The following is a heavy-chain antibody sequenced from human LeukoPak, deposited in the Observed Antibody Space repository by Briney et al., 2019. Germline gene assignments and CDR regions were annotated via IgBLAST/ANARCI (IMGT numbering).Heavy chain of an antibody. CDR3: TTIGYCRSTSCYGFDN. J-gene: IGHJ4*02. Sequence: GGSLRLSCAASGLTFSNAWMNWVRQAPGKGLEWVGRIKSKTDGGSIDYAAPVKGRFTISRDDSKNMVYLQMNSLKTEDTAFYYCTTIGYCRSTSCYGFDNWGQGTQVTVSS. CDR2: IKSKTDGGSI. CDR1: GLTFSNAW. D-gene: IGHD2-2*01. V-gene: IGHV3-15*07.